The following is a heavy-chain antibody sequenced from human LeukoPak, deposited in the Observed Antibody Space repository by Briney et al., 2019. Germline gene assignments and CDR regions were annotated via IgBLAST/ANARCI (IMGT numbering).Heavy chain of an antibody. J-gene: IGHJ4*02. CDR1: GGTFSSYA. D-gene: IGHD3-10*02. V-gene: IGHV1-69*04. CDR2: IIPILGIA. Sequence: GASVKVSCKASGGTFSSYAISWVRQAPGQGLEWMGRIIPILGIANYAQKFQGRVTITADKSTSTAYMELSSLRSEDTAVYYCARDQGGSKFGELSVADYWGQGTLVTVPS. CDR3: ARDQGGSKFGELSVADY.